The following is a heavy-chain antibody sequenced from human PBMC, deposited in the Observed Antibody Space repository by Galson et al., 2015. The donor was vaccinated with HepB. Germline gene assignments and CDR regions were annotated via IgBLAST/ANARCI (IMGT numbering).Heavy chain of an antibody. CDR3: ARGWELLHDWFGP. D-gene: IGHD1-26*01. V-gene: IGHV6-1*01. CDR2: TYYRSKWYS. Sequence: CAISGDSVSSNSAAWNWIRQSPSRGLEWLGRTYYRSKWYSDYAVSVKSRISINADTSKNQFSLHLNSVTPEDTAAYYCARGWELLHDWFGPWGQGTLVTVSS. J-gene: IGHJ5*02. CDR1: GDSVSSNSAA.